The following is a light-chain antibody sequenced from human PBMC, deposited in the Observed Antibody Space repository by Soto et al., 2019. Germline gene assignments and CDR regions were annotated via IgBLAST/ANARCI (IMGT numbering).Light chain of an antibody. J-gene: IGKJ1*01. Sequence: EIVLTQSPGTLSLSPGERTTLSCRASQSINNRYLAWYQQKPGQAPRLLIYAASSRATGIPDRFSGSGSGTDFTLTISRLEPEDFAVYYCQQYDSSPVTFGQGTKVEIK. CDR2: AAS. V-gene: IGKV3-20*01. CDR3: QQYDSSPVT. CDR1: QSINNRY.